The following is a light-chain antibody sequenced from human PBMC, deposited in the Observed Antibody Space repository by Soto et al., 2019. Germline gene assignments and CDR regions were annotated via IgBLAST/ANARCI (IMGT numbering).Light chain of an antibody. V-gene: IGKV3-20*01. CDR2: GAS. Sequence: EIVLTQSPGTLSLSPGERATLSCRASQSVRSTSLVWYQQKPGQAPRLLIYGASSRATGIPDRFSGSGSGTVFTLTISRLEPEDSAVYYCQQYGSSSWTFGQGTRVEIK. J-gene: IGKJ1*01. CDR1: QSVRSTS. CDR3: QQYGSSSWT.